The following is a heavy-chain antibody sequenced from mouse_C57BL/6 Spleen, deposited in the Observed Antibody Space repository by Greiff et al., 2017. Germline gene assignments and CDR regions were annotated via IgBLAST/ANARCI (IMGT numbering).Heavy chain of an antibody. J-gene: IGHJ2*01. Sequence: EVHLVESGGGLVKPGGSLKLSCAASGFTFSDYGMHWVRQAPEKGLEWVAYISSGSSTIYYADTVKGRFTISRDNAKNTLFLQMTSLRSEDTAMYYCARGGTTDFDYWGQGTTLTVSS. V-gene: IGHV5-17*01. CDR2: ISSGSSTI. D-gene: IGHD1-1*01. CDR3: ARGGTTDFDY. CDR1: GFTFSDYG.